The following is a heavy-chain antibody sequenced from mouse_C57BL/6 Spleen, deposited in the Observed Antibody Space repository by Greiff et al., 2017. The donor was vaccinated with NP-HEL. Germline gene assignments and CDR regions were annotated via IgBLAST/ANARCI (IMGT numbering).Heavy chain of an antibody. Sequence: EVKLMDSGGGLVQPGESLKLSCESNEYEFPSHDMSWVRKTPEKRLELVAAINSDGGSTYYPDTMERRFIISRDNTKKTLYLQMSSLRSEDTALYYCARHERRGTWFAYWGQGTLVTVSA. J-gene: IGHJ3*01. CDR1: EYEFPSHD. V-gene: IGHV5-2*01. CDR3: ARHERRGTWFAY. CDR2: INSDGGST.